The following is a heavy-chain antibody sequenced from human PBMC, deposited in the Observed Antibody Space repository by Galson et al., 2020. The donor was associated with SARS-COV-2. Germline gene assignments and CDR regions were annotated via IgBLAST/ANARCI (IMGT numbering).Heavy chain of an antibody. CDR1: GGSISSYY. CDR2: IYYSGST. CDR3: ARGHVRLFVELLFSTNWFDP. Sequence: ASETLSLTCTVSGGSISSYYWSWIRQPPGKGLEWIGYIYYSGSTNYNPSLKSRVTISVDTSKNQFSLKLSSVTAADTAVYYCARGHVRLFVELLFSTNWFDPWGQGTLVTVSS. V-gene: IGHV4-59*01. D-gene: IGHD3-10*01. J-gene: IGHJ5*02.